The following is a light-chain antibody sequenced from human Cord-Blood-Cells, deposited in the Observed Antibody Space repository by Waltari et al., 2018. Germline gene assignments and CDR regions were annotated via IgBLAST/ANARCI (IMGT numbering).Light chain of an antibody. CDR1: RSVVGGYHY. CDR2: DVS. V-gene: IGLV2-14*01. CDR3: SAYTSSSTLV. Sequence: QSALTQPASVSGSPGQSITISCTGTRSVVGGYHYVSWYQQHPGKAPKLMIYDVSNRPSGVSNRFSGSKSGNTASLTISGLQAEDEADYYCSAYTSSSTLVFGGGTKLTVL. J-gene: IGLJ2*01.